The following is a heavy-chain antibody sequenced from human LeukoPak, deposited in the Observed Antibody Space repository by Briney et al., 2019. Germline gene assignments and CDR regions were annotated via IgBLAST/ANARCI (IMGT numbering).Heavy chain of an antibody. V-gene: IGHV1-69*05. CDR1: GGTFSSYV. CDR3: ARDPGDSSGYYSSRNYYFDS. D-gene: IGHD3-22*01. CDR2: IIPIFGTA. J-gene: IGHJ4*02. Sequence: ASXXXXCKASGGTFSSYVISWVRQAPGQGLEWMGGIIPIFGTANYAQKFQGRVTITTDESKSKAYMELTSLRSEDTAVHYCARDPGDSSGYYSSRNYYFDSWGQGTLVTVSS.